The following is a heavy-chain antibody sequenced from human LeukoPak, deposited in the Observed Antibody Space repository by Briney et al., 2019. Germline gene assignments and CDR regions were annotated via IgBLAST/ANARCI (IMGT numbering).Heavy chain of an antibody. V-gene: IGHV4-34*01. Sequence: SETLSLTCTVSGGSFSGYYWSWIRQPPGKGLEWIGEINHSGSTNYNPSLKSRVTISVDTSKNQFSLKLSSVTAADTAVYYCARGRYCSGGSCYYPIDYWGQGTLVTVSS. CDR1: GGSFSGYY. CDR3: ARGRYCSGGSCYYPIDY. J-gene: IGHJ4*02. D-gene: IGHD2-15*01. CDR2: INHSGST.